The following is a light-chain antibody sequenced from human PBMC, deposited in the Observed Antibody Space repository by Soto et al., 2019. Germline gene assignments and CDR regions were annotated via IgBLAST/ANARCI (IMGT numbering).Light chain of an antibody. J-gene: IGKJ1*01. CDR3: QHYGGMWT. CDR2: KAS. Sequence: DIQMTQSPSSLSASVGDRVTVTCRASLTISSWLAWYQQRPGKAPTLLIYKASSLESGVPSRFSGSGFGTEFILTISSLQPDDFATYWCQHYGGMWTFGQGTKVDIK. CDR1: LTISSW. V-gene: IGKV1-5*03.